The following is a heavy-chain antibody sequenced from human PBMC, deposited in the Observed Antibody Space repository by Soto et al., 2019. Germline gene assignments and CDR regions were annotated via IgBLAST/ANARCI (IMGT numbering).Heavy chain of an antibody. D-gene: IGHD2-2*01. CDR1: GGTFGSYA. CDR2: IIPILNSP. J-gene: IGHJ6*02. Sequence: SVKVSCKASGGTFGSYAITWVRRAPGQGLEWLGGIIPILNSPAYAQKLQARVVITADEITNTAYMELNSLRFDDTAVYYCAKKAPNFPHATCPKFYDMDVWGQGTTVTVSS. CDR3: AKKAPNFPHATCPKFYDMDV. V-gene: IGHV1-69*13.